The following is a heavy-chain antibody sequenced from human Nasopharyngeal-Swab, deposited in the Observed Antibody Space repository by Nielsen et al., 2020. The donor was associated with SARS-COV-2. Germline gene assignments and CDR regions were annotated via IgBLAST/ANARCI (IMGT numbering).Heavy chain of an antibody. V-gene: IGHV3-30*18. D-gene: IGHD2-8*01. Sequence: GGSLRLSCAASGFTFSGYGMHWVRQAPGKGLEWVAVISYDGSNKYYADSVKGRFTISRDNSKNTLYLQMNSLRAEDTAVFYCAKDASVYGIPYYFDYWGQGTLVTVSS. CDR2: ISYDGSNK. CDR3: AKDASVYGIPYYFDY. J-gene: IGHJ4*02. CDR1: GFTFSGYG.